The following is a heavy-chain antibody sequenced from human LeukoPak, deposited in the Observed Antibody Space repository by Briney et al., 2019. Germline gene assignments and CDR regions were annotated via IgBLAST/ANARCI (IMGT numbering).Heavy chain of an antibody. CDR3: AKGSRAVAGRGYFDY. Sequence: QPGRSLRLSCAASGFTFDDYAMHWVRQAPGKGLEWVSGISWNSGSIGYADSVKGRFTISRDNAKNSLYLQMNSLRAEDTALYYCAKGSRAVAGRGYFDYWGQGTLVTVSS. CDR1: GFTFDDYA. CDR2: ISWNSGSI. V-gene: IGHV3-9*01. J-gene: IGHJ4*02. D-gene: IGHD6-19*01.